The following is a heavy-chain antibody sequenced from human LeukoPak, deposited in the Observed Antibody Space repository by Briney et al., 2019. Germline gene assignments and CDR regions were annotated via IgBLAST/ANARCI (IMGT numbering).Heavy chain of an antibody. CDR1: GGSVSSYY. CDR3: TRDRGQWLVDY. Sequence: SETLSLTCTVSGGSVSSYYWSWIRQPAGKGLEWIGRFYTSGSTNYNPSLKSRVTMSVDTSKNQFSLKLSSVTAADTAVYYCTRDRGQWLVDYWGQGTLVTVSS. D-gene: IGHD6-19*01. CDR2: FYTSGST. V-gene: IGHV4-4*07. J-gene: IGHJ4*02.